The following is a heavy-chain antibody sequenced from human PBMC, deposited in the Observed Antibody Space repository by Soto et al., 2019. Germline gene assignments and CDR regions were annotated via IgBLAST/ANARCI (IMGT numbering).Heavy chain of an antibody. Sequence: PSETLSLTCTVSGGSISSGGYYWSWIRQHPGKGLEWIGYIYYNGNTYYNPSLKSRVTISLDTSKSQFSLKLTSVTAADTAVYYCASAVRSWFYFDYWGQGALVTVSS. CDR2: IYYNGNT. CDR3: ASAVRSWFYFDY. D-gene: IGHD6-13*01. V-gene: IGHV4-31*03. CDR1: GGSISSGGYY. J-gene: IGHJ4*02.